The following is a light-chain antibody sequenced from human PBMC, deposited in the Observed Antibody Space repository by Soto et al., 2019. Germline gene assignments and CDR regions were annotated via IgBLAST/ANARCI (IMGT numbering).Light chain of an antibody. CDR1: QTVLYSSNNKNY. V-gene: IGKV4-1*01. CDR3: QQYASTLWT. CDR2: WAS. Sequence: DIVMTQSPDSLAVSLGERATINCKSSQTVLYSSNNKNYLAWYQQKPGQPPKLLISWASTRESGVPDRFSGSGSGTDFTFTISSLQAEDVPVYYCQQYASTLWTFGQGTKVEIK. J-gene: IGKJ1*01.